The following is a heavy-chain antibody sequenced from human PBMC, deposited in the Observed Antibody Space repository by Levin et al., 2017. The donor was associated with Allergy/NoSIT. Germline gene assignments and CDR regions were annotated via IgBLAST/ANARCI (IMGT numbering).Heavy chain of an antibody. Sequence: SQTLSLSCTVSGGSISGGDYYWSWIRQPPGKGLEWIGYIYYGGYTHSNPSLKSRVTISIDTSKNQFSLKLSSVTAADTAVYYCARADSAYDPTPYSGAYYSYYFDYWGQGTLVTVSS. D-gene: IGHD1-26*01. CDR1: GGSISGGDYY. CDR3: ARADSAYDPTPYSGAYYSYYFDY. V-gene: IGHV4-30-4*01. CDR2: IYYGGYT. J-gene: IGHJ4*02.